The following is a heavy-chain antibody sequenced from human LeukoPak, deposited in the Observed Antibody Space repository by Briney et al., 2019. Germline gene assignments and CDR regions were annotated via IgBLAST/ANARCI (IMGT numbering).Heavy chain of an antibody. CDR2: IYTSGST. CDR1: GGSISDNY. Sequence: PSETLSLTCTVSGGSISDNYWSWIRQPAGKGLEWIGRIYTSGSTNYNPSLKSRVTISVDTSKNQFSLKLSSVTAADTAVYYCARAPSIAARPGYYYYYMDVWGKGTTVTVSS. V-gene: IGHV4-4*07. CDR3: ARAPSIAARPGYYYYYMDV. D-gene: IGHD6-6*01. J-gene: IGHJ6*03.